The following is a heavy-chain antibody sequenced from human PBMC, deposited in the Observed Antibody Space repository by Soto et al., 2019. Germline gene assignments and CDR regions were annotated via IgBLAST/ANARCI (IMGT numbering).Heavy chain of an antibody. D-gene: IGHD6-19*01. CDR2: XNXIXDXX. V-gene: IGHV1-46*01. J-gene: IGHJ4*02. CDR3: AIGSGRSTSFNY. Sequence: ASVKVSCKASGYTFTTHYVHLVRQAPGRGLEXRGRXNXIXDXXXYXXXXQGRVTMTRDTSTSTVSMDLSSLRAEHTAVYHCAIGSGRSTSFNYWGQGTLVTVSS. CDR1: GYTFTTHY.